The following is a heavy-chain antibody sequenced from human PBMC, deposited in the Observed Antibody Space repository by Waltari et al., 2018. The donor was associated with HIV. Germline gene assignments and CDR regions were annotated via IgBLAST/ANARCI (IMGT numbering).Heavy chain of an antibody. CDR2: IYYSGST. CDR3: ARVRRIVDRFDY. J-gene: IGHJ4*02. Sequence: QLQLQESGPGLVKPSETLSLTCTVSGGSIRRSSSYWCWLRQPPGKGLEWIGSIYYSGSTYYNPSLKSRVTISVDTSKNQFSLKLSSVTAADTAVYYCARVRRIVDRFDYWGQGTLVTVSS. CDR1: GGSIRRSSSY. D-gene: IGHD3-22*01. V-gene: IGHV4-39*07.